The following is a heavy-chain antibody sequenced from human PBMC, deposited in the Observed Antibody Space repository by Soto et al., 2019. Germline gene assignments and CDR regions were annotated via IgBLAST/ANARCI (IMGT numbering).Heavy chain of an antibody. CDR3: AAASIGWWFDP. V-gene: IGHV5-10-1*01. J-gene: IGHJ5*02. CDR2: IDPSDSYT. CDR1: GYKFTNYW. Sequence: EVQLVQSGAEVKKPGESLRISCKGSGYKFTNYWINWVRQMPGKGLEWMGRIDPSDSYTNYSPSLQGHVTISAEKSINTAYLQWNSLKASDTAMYYCAAASIGWWFDPWGQGTLVTVSS. D-gene: IGHD2-21*01.